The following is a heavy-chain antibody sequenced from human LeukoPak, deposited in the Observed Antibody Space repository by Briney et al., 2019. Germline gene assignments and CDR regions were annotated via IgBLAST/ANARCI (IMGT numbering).Heavy chain of an antibody. J-gene: IGHJ4*02. CDR3: SRNLYYSGSGSYYSDY. D-gene: IGHD3-10*01. V-gene: IGHV3-49*04. Sequence: GGSLRLSCTTSGFTFGDYGMSWVRQAPGKGLEWVGLIRSKTYGGTTEYAASVKGRFTISRDDSKTIAYLQMNSVKTENTAVYYCSRNLYYSGSGSYYSDYWGQGTLVTVSS. CDR2: IRSKTYGGTT. CDR1: GFTFGDYG.